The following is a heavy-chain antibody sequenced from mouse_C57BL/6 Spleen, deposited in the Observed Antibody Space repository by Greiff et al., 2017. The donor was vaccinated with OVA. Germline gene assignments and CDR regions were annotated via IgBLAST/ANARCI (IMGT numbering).Heavy chain of an antibody. V-gene: IGHV5-17*01. CDR1: GFTFSDYG. Sequence: EVQVVESGGGLVKPGGSLKLSCAASGFTFSDYGMHWVRQAPEKGLEWVAYISSGSSTIYYADTVKGRFTISRDNAKNTLFLQMTSLRSEDTAMYYCARGGNPAWFAYWGQGTLVTVSA. CDR3: ARGGNPAWFAY. J-gene: IGHJ3*01. D-gene: IGHD2-1*01. CDR2: ISSGSSTI.